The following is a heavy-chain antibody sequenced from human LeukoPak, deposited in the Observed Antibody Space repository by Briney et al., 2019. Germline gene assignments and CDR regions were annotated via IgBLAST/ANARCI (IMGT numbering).Heavy chain of an antibody. CDR2: IYYSGST. V-gene: IGHV4-39*01. D-gene: IGHD3-22*01. CDR1: GGSISSSGYY. CDR3: ASYYYDSSGYLDY. J-gene: IGHJ4*02. Sequence: SESLSLTCTVSGGSISSSGYYWGWIRQPPGKGLEWIGSIYYSGSTYHNPSLKSRVTISVDTSKNQFSLKLSSVTATDTAVYYCASYYYDSSGYLDYWGQGILVTVSS.